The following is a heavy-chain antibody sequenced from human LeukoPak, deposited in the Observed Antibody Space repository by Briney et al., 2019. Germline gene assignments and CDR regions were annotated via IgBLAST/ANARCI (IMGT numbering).Heavy chain of an antibody. CDR1: GFTFDDYA. CDR3: AKDIYGGNSGHFDY. J-gene: IGHJ4*02. CDR2: ISGDGGST. V-gene: IGHV3-43*02. D-gene: IGHD4-23*01. Sequence: PGGSLRLSCAASGFTFDDYAMHWVRQAPGEGLEWVSLISGDGGSTYYADSVKGRSTISRDNSKNSLYLQMNSLRTDDTALYYCAKDIYGGNSGHFDYWGQGTLVTVSS.